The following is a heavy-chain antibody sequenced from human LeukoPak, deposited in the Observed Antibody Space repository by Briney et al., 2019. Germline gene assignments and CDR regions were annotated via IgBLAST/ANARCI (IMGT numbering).Heavy chain of an antibody. CDR2: IKQDGSEK. D-gene: IGHD4-17*01. J-gene: IGHJ4*02. V-gene: IGHV3-7*01. Sequence: GGSLRLSCAASGFTFSSYWMSWVRQAPGKGLEWVANIKQDGSEKYYVDSVKGRFTISRDNAKNSLYLQMNSLRAEDTAVYYCARDPGDGDYGAFDYWGQGTLVTVSS. CDR3: ARDPGDGDYGAFDY. CDR1: GFTFSSYW.